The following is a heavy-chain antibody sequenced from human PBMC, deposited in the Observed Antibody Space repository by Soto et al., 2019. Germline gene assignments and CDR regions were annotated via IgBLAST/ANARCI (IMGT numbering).Heavy chain of an antibody. Sequence: ASVKVSWKASGYTFTSYGISWVRQAPGQGLEGMGWISAYNGNTNYAQKLQGRVTMTTDTSTSTAYMELRSLRSDDTAVYYCASTSSSGYYYFDYWGQGTLVTVSS. CDR1: GYTFTSYG. CDR3: ASTSSSGYYYFDY. D-gene: IGHD3-22*01. CDR2: ISAYNGNT. V-gene: IGHV1-18*01. J-gene: IGHJ4*02.